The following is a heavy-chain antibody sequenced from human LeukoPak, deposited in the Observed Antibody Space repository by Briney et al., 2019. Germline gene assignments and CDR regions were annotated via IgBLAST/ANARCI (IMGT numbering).Heavy chain of an antibody. J-gene: IGHJ3*02. Sequence: GGSLRLSCAASGFTFSSYAMSWVRQAPGKGLEWVSAISSSGGSTYYADSVKGRFTISRDNSKNTLYLQMNSPRAEDTAVYYCAKAERGVWGSYRWGAFDIWGQGTMVTVSS. V-gene: IGHV3-23*01. D-gene: IGHD3-16*01. CDR3: AKAERGVWGSYRWGAFDI. CDR2: ISSSGGST. CDR1: GFTFSSYA.